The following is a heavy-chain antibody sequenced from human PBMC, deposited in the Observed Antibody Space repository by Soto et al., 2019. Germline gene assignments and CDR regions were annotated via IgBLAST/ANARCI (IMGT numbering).Heavy chain of an antibody. CDR3: AKVNGPGDYHYYGMDV. CDR1: GFTFSSYG. V-gene: IGHV3-30*18. Sequence: PGGSLRLSCAASGFTFSSYGMHWVRQAPGKGLEWVAVISYDGSNKYYADSVKGRFTISRDNSKNTVYLQMNSLGAEDTAVYYCAKVNGPGDYHYYGMDVWGQGTTVTVSS. D-gene: IGHD3-10*01. J-gene: IGHJ6*02. CDR2: ISYDGSNK.